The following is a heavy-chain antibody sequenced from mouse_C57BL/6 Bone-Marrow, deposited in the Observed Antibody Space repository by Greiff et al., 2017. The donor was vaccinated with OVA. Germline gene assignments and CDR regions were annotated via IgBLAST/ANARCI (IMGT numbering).Heavy chain of an antibody. Sequence: EVQLKESGAELVRPGASVKLSCTASGFNIKDDYMHWVKQRPEQGLEWIGWIDPENGDTEYASKFQGKATITADTSSNTAYLQLSSLTSEDTAVYYCTTRYYDYFDYWGQGTTLTVSS. D-gene: IGHD1-1*01. V-gene: IGHV14-4*01. J-gene: IGHJ2*01. CDR3: TTRYYDYFDY. CDR2: IDPENGDT. CDR1: GFNIKDDY.